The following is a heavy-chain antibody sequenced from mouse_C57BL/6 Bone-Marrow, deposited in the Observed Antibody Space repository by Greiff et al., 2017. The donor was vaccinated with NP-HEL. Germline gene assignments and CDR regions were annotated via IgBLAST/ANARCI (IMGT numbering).Heavy chain of an antibody. CDR2: INPGSGGT. CDR1: GYAFTNYL. Sequence: QVQLQQSGAELVRPGTSVKVSCKASGYAFTNYLIEWVKQRPGQGLEWIGVINPGSGGTNYNEKFKGKATLTADKSSSTAYMQLSSLTSEDSAVYCCARSWAMDYWGQGTSVTVSS. V-gene: IGHV1-54*01. CDR3: ARSWAMDY. J-gene: IGHJ4*01.